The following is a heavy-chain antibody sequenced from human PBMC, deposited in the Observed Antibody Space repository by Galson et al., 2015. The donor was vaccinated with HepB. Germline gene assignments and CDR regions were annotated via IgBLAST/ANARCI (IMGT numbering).Heavy chain of an antibody. CDR2: ISSNGGST. CDR1: GFTFSSYA. D-gene: IGHD3-22*01. Sequence: SLRLSCAASGFTFSSYAMHWVRQAPGKGLEYVSAISSNGGSTYYADSVKGRFTISRDNSKNTLYLQMSSLRAEDTAVYYCVKDRHTSKRDSSGYYPRGFDPWGQGTLVTVSS. CDR3: VKDRHTSKRDSSGYYPRGFDP. J-gene: IGHJ5*02. V-gene: IGHV3-64D*06.